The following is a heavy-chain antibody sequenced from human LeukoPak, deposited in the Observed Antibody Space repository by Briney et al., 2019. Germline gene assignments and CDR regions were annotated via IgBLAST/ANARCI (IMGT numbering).Heavy chain of an antibody. Sequence: PSETLSLTCTVSGGSISSYYWSWIRQPPGKGLEWIGYIYYSGSTNYNPSLKSRVTTSVDTSKNQFSLKLSSVTAADTAVYYCARHTLNTAEADYWGQGTLVTVSS. V-gene: IGHV4-59*08. CDR2: IYYSGST. J-gene: IGHJ4*02. CDR3: ARHTLNTAEADY. D-gene: IGHD5-18*01. CDR1: GGSISSYY.